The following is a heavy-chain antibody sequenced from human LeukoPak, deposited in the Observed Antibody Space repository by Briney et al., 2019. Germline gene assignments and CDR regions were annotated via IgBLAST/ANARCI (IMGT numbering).Heavy chain of an antibody. Sequence: SVKVSCKASGFTFTSSAMQWVRQARGQRLEWIGWIVVGSGNTNYAQKFQERVTITRDMSTSTAYMELSSLRSEDTAVYYCAAQYYDILTGSYGAFDIWGQGTMVTVSS. V-gene: IGHV1-58*02. J-gene: IGHJ3*02. D-gene: IGHD3-9*01. CDR1: GFTFTSSA. CDR3: AAQYYDILTGSYGAFDI. CDR2: IVVGSGNT.